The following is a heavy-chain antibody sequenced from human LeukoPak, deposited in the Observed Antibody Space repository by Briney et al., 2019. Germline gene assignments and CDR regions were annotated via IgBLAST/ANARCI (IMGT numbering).Heavy chain of an antibody. CDR2: TYYRSKWYN. V-gene: IGHV6-1*01. J-gene: IGHJ6*03. Sequence: SQTLSLTCSISGDSVSSNSAALNWIRQSPSRGLEWLGRTYYRSKWYNDYAVSVKSRITINPDTSKKQFSLQLNSVTPEDTAVYYCARAGEAQKDPYYYYMDVWGKGTPVTVSS. CDR3: ARAGEAQKDPYYYYMDV. CDR1: GDSVSSNSAA. D-gene: IGHD3-10*01.